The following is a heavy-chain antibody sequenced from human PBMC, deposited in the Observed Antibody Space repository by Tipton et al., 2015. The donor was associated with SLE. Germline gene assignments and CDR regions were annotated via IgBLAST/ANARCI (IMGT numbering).Heavy chain of an antibody. D-gene: IGHD2-15*01. CDR1: GGSISHYY. CDR2: IYSIEST. J-gene: IGHJ4*02. CDR3: AREDVGYCNGGSCPFYIDH. Sequence: TLSLTCTASGGSISHYYWSWIRQPAGKGLEWIGNIYSIESTSYNPSLRSRVTMSVDTSKNQVSLKLSSVIAADTAVYFCAREDVGYCNGGSCPFYIDHWGQGTLVTVSS. V-gene: IGHV4-4*07.